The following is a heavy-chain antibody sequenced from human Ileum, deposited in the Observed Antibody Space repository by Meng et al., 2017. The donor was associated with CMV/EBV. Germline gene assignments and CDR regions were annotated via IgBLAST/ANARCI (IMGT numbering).Heavy chain of an antibody. D-gene: IGHD2-21*01. CDR3: ARDKGGGVSNWFDP. CDR2: ISNSGTTI. V-gene: IGHV3-11*04. CDR1: GFNFNDYY. J-gene: IGHJ5*02. Sequence: GESLKISCAGSGFNFNDYYMSWIRQAPGKGLEWISYISNSGTTIYYADSVKGRFTISRDNAKNSLYLQMSSLRAEDTAVYYCARDKGGGVSNWFDPWGQGTQVTGSS.